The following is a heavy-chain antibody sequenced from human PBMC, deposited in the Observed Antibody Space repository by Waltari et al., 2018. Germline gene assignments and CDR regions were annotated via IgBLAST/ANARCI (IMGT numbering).Heavy chain of an antibody. D-gene: IGHD3-16*02. CDR2: INPNRGGT. J-gene: IGHJ6*03. V-gene: IGHV1-2*02. CDR1: GYTFTGYY. CDR3: ARESLPHHYYYYMDV. Sequence: QVQLVQSGAEVKKPGASVKVSCKASGYTFTGYYMHWVRQAPGQGLEWMGWINPNRGGTNYAQKFQGRVTMTRDTSSSTAYMELSRLRSDDTAVYYCARESLPHHYYYYMDVWGKGTTFTVSS.